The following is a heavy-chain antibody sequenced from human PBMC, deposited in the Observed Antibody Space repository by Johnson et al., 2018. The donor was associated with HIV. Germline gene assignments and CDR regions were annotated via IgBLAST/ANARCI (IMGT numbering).Heavy chain of an antibody. J-gene: IGHJ3*02. Sequence: QVQLVESGGGVVQPGRSLRLSCAASGFTFSTFGMHWVRQAPGKGLEWVAFISHDGNNKYYADSLKGLFTISRDNSKSTLFLLMNSLRAEYTAVYYCARSLCGGDCFSDAFDIWGQGTMVTVSS. CDR2: ISHDGNNK. CDR1: GFTFSTFG. CDR3: ARSLCGGDCFSDAFDI. D-gene: IGHD2-21*02. V-gene: IGHV3-30*03.